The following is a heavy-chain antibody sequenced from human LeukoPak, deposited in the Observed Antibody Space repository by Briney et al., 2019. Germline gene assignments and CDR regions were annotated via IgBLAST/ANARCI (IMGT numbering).Heavy chain of an antibody. CDR2: TYYRSKWYN. CDR3: ARGGEQWLAQGGYYYYGMDV. V-gene: IGHV6-1*01. CDR1: GDSVSSNSAA. Sequence: SQTLSLTCAISGDSVSSNSAAWNWIRQSPSRGLEWLGRTYYRSKWYNDYAVSVKSRITINPDTSKNQFSLQLNSVTPEDTAVYYCARGGEQWLAQGGYYYYGMDVWGQGTTVTVSS. D-gene: IGHD6-19*01. J-gene: IGHJ6*02.